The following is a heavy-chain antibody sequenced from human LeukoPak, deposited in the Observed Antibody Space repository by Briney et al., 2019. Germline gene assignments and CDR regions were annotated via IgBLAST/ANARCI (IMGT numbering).Heavy chain of an antibody. D-gene: IGHD6-19*01. CDR1: GGSISSSSYY. Sequence: SETLSLTCTVSGGSISSSSYYWGWIRQPPGKGLEWVGSIYYSGSTYYNPSLKSRVTISVDTSKNQFSLKLSSVTAADTAVYYCASWLVRLYYFDYWGQGTLVTVSS. V-gene: IGHV4-39*07. CDR3: ASWLVRLYYFDY. CDR2: IYYSGST. J-gene: IGHJ4*02.